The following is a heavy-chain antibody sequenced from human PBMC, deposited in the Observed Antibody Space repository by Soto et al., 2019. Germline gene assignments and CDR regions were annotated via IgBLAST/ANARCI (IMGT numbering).Heavy chain of an antibody. Sequence: SYYRVRKRKPPGKGLGWIGSIYYSGSTYYNPSLKSRVTISVDTSKNQFSLKLSSVTAADTAVYYFAISPGKAAVGTGLWDLAFWGQRSLVPGS. CDR1: SYY. D-gene: IGHD6-13*01. CDR3: AISPGKAAVGTGLWDLAF. CDR2: IYYSGST. V-gene: IGHV4-39*01. J-gene: IGHJ4*02.